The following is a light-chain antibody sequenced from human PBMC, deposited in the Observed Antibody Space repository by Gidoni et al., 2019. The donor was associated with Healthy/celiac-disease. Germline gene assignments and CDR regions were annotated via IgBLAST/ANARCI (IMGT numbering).Light chain of an antibody. Sequence: DIQMTQSPSSLSASVGDRVTITCQASQDISNYLNWYQYKPGQAPKLLIYDASNLETGVPSRFSGSGSGTDFTFTIRILQPEDLATYYCQHFGNLPLTFGGGTKVEIK. CDR3: QHFGNLPLT. CDR2: DAS. V-gene: IGKV1-33*01. J-gene: IGKJ4*01. CDR1: QDISNY.